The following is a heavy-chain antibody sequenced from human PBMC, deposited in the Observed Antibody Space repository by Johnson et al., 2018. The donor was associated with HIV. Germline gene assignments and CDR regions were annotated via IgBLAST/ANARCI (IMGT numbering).Heavy chain of an antibody. CDR3: ARDGDPLDFWALDI. Sequence: QVQLVESGGGVVQPGRSLRLSCAASGFTFSGFEMHWVRQSPGKGLEWVAGISFDGSNKHYGDSVKGRITISRDNSKNTLYLQVNSLRAEDTAVYYCARDGDPLDFWALDIWGQGTMVTVSS. CDR1: GFTFSGFE. J-gene: IGHJ3*02. V-gene: IGHV3-30-3*01. CDR2: ISFDGSNK. D-gene: IGHD3-3*01.